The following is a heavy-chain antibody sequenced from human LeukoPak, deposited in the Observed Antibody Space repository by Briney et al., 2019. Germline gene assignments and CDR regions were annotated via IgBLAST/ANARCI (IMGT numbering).Heavy chain of an antibody. D-gene: IGHD5-18*01. CDR3: GRDNAGGPGRDSYGSDY. Sequence: GRSLRLSRAASGFTFSSYGMHWVRQAPGKGLEWVAAIRYDGSNKYYADSVKGRFTISRDNSKNTLHLQMNSLRAEDTAIYYCGRDNAGGPGRDSYGSDYWGQGTLVTVSS. CDR1: GFTFSSYG. V-gene: IGHV3-33*01. CDR2: IRYDGSNK. J-gene: IGHJ4*02.